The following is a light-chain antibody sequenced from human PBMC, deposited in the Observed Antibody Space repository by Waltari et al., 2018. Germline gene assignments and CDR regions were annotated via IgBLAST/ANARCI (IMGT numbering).Light chain of an antibody. CDR2: ENN. CDR1: FSNIEINY. Sequence: QSVLTQPPSVSAAPGQKVTISCSGRFSNIEINYVSGYQQFPQSAPKVVIYENNNRATGIPDRFSGSRSGASATLDITGLQSAEEAEYYCATWDTNLGSVVFGGGTQLTVL. J-gene: IGLJ3*02. V-gene: IGLV1-51*01. CDR3: ATWDTNLGSVV.